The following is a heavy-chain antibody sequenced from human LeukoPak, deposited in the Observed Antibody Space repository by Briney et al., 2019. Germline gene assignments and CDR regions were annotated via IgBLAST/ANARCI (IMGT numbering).Heavy chain of an antibody. CDR1: GGSISSGDYY. J-gene: IGHJ3*02. D-gene: IGHD3-22*01. CDR3: ARGHPRTYYYDSSGYHPADAFDI. CDR2: IYYSGST. Sequence: PSETPSLTCTVSGGSISSGDYYWSRIRQPPGKGLEWIGYIYYSGSTYYNPSLKSRVTISVDTSKNQFSLKLSSVTAADTAVYYCARGHPRTYYYDSSGYHPADAFDIWGQGTMVTVSS. V-gene: IGHV4-30-4*01.